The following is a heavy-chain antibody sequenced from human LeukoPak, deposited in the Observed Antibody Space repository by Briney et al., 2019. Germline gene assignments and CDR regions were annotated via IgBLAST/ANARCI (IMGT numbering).Heavy chain of an antibody. CDR1: GGSLSIISSSTYY. CDR2: LYYDENS. V-gene: IGHV4-39*01. CDR3: ARQLPTAAADTRGYFDY. D-gene: IGHD6-25*01. Sequence: SETLSLTCTVSGGSLSIISSSTYYWGWIRQAPGKGLEWIGSLYYDENSHYNPSLKSRATLSVDTSNNQFSLKLTSVTAADAAVYFCARQLPTAAADTRGYFDYWGQGTVVTVSS. J-gene: IGHJ4*02.